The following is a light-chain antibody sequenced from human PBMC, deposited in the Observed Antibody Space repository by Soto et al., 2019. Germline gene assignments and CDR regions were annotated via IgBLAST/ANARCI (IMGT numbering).Light chain of an antibody. Sequence: AQSGATLFLSPGGRATLSCRASQSVSSYLAWYQQKPGQAPRLLIYDASNRATGIPARFSGSGSGTDFTLTIRSLEPEDFAVYYCQQRSNWQITFGQGTRLEIK. V-gene: IGKV3-11*01. CDR1: QSVSSY. CDR3: QQRSNWQIT. J-gene: IGKJ5*01. CDR2: DAS.